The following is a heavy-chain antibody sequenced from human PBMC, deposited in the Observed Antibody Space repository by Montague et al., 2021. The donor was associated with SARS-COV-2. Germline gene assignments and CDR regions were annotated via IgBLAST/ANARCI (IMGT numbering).Heavy chain of an antibody. CDR3: ARDPGYYYDSSGLIDY. CDR2: ISSSSSYI. J-gene: IGHJ4*02. V-gene: IGHV3-21*01. Sequence: SLRLSCAASGFTFSSYSMNWVRQAPGKGLEWVSSISSSSSYIYYADSVKGRFTISRDNAKNPLYLQMNSLRAEDTAVYYCARDPGYYYDSSGLIDYWGQGTLVTVSS. CDR1: GFTFSSYS. D-gene: IGHD3-22*01.